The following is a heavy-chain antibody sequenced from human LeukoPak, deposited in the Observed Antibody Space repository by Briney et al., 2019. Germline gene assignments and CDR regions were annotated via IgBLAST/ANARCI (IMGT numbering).Heavy chain of an antibody. CDR1: GFSFIDFA. CDR2: ISHDGKTK. Sequence: GGSLRLSCTASGFSFIDFAMHWVRQAPGKGLEWVAVISHDGKTKYHAESVKGRFTISRDNSKNTVYLQMNSLRLEDTAVYYCARGTGEFRYYYYYMDVWGKGTTVTVSS. CDR3: ARGTGEFRYYYYYMDV. V-gene: IGHV3-30*01. J-gene: IGHJ6*03. D-gene: IGHD7-27*01.